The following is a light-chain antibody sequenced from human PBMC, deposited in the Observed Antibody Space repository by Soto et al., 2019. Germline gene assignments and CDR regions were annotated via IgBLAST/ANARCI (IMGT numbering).Light chain of an antibody. Sequence: QSVLTQPASVSGSPGQSITISCTGTTSDVGVYNYVSWYQQHPGKAPKLMIYEVSTRPSGVSNRFSGSKSGNTASLTISGLQAEDEADYYCSSYTSSSTHVVFGGGTQLTVL. J-gene: IGLJ2*01. CDR1: TSDVGVYNY. CDR2: EVS. V-gene: IGLV2-14*01. CDR3: SSYTSSSTHVV.